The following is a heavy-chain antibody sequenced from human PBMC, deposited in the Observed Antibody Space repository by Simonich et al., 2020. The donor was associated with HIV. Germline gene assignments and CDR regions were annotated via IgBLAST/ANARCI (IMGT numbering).Heavy chain of an antibody. CDR3: ARDGRYYGMDV. V-gene: IGHV7-4-1*02. CDR1: GYTFTTYT. Sequence: QVQLVQSGSELKMPGSSVKVSCQASGYTFTTYTMKWVRQAPGQGLEWMGGIKANTGNPTYAQGFTGRFVFSLDTSVSTSYLQISSLKAEDTAVYYCARDGRYYGMDVWGQGTTVTVSS. J-gene: IGHJ6*02. CDR2: IKANTGNP.